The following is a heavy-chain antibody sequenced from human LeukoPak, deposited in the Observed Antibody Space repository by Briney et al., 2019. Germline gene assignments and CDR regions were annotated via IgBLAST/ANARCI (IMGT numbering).Heavy chain of an antibody. V-gene: IGHV1-18*01. D-gene: IGHD6-6*01. CDR3: ARDLIAVRPGWFDP. CDR2: ISAYNGNT. J-gene: IGHJ5*02. CDR1: GYTFTTYG. Sequence: EASVKVSCKASGYTFTTYGISWVRQAPGQGLEWMGWISAYNGNTNYAQQFQGRVTMTTDTSMSTAYMEPRSLRSDDTAVYYCARDLIAVRPGWFDPWGQGSLVTVSS.